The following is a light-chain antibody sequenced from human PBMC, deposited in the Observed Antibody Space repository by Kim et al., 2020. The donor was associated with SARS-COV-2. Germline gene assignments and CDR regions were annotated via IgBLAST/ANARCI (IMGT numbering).Light chain of an antibody. CDR1: SGSIARND. V-gene: IGLV6-57*02. Sequence: NFMLTQPHSVSESPGKTITISSTGSSGSIARNDVQWYQQRPGSAPTTVIYEDSKRPSGVPDRFSGSIDTASNSASLTISGLKTEDEADYYCQSYDNGNQVLGGGTQLTVL. CDR3: QSYDNGNQV. CDR2: EDS. J-gene: IGLJ3*02.